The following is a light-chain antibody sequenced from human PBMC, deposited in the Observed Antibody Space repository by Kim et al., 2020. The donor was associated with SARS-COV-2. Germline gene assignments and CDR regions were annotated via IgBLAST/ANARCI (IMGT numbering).Light chain of an antibody. V-gene: IGLV2-14*03. CDR3: SSQTTSNTML. CDR1: SSDVGSYNY. Sequence: QSVLTQPASVSGSPGQSITISCTGTSSDVGSYNYVSWYQQHPGKAPKLIIYDVTQRASGISDRFSGSKSANTASLTISGLQTEDEADYYCSSQTTSNTMLFGGGTTLTVL. CDR2: DVT. J-gene: IGLJ2*01.